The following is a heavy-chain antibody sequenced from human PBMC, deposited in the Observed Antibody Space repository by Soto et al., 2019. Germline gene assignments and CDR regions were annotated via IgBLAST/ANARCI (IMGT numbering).Heavy chain of an antibody. D-gene: IGHD5-12*01. V-gene: IGHV1-69*01. J-gene: IGHJ4*02. CDR1: GGTFSSYA. Sequence: QVQLVQSGAEVKKPGSSVKVSCKASGGTFSSYAISWVRQAPGQGLEWMGGIIPIFGTANYAQKFQGRVTITADESTSTAYMELGSLRSEDTAVYYCARARAPSAAYSGYGLLDYWGQGTLVAVSS. CDR3: ARARAPSAAYSGYGLLDY. CDR2: IIPIFGTA.